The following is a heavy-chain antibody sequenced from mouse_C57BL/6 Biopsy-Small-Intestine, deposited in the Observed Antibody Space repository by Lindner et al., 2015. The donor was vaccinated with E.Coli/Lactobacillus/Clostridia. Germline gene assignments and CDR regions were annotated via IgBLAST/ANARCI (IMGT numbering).Heavy chain of an antibody. D-gene: IGHD2-2*01. J-gene: IGHJ4*01. CDR3: ARNLGYYDAMDY. V-gene: IGHV2-6*02. Sequence: VQLQESGPGLVAPSQGLSITCTVSGFSLTSYGVHWVRQPPGKGLEWLVVIWSDGSTTYNSALKSRLSISKDNSKSQVFLKMNSLQTDDTARYYCARNLGYYDAMDYWGQGTSVTVSS. CDR1: GFSLTSYG. CDR2: IWSDGST.